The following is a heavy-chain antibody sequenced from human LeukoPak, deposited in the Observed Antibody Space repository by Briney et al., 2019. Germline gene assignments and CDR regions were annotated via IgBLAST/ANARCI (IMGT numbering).Heavy chain of an antibody. CDR1: GFAFDTFS. CDR3: ARRRTRAGQYYFDY. J-gene: IGHJ4*02. D-gene: IGHD6-13*01. Sequence: GGSLRLSCEASGFAFDTFSMNWVRQTQAKGLEWVAYISSGSNSIEYADSVKGRFTISRDNANNTLYLEMNSLRAGDTAVYYCARRRTRAGQYYFDYWGQGTLVTVSS. CDR2: ISSGSNSI. V-gene: IGHV3-48*01.